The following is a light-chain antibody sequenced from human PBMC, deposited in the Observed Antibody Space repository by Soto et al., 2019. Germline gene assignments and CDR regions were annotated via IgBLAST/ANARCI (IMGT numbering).Light chain of an antibody. Sequence: NQVPRARSSISASVGDRVTITCRASQSISSYLNWYQQKPGKAPKLLIYAASSLQGGVPSRLSGSGSGTDFTLTISSLQPEDFATYYCAERSSPPLRFGHGTMV. CDR3: AERSSPPLR. CDR1: QSISSY. J-gene: IGKJ1*01. V-gene: IGKV1-39*01. CDR2: AAS.